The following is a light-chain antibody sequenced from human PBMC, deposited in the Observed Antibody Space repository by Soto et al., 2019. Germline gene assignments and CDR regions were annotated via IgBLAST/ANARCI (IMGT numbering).Light chain of an antibody. CDR1: SSDVGGYNY. J-gene: IGLJ1*01. CDR2: DVS. Sequence: QSVLTQPASVSGSPGQSITISCTGTSSDVGGYNYVPWYRQHPGRAPKLMIYDVSNRPSGVSNRFSGSKSGNTASLTISGLQAEDEADYYCSSYTRSSTYVFGTGTQLTVL. CDR3: SSYTRSSTYV. V-gene: IGLV2-14*01.